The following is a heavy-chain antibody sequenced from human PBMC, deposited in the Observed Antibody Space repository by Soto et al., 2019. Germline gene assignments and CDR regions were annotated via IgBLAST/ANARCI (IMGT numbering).Heavy chain of an antibody. CDR3: ARILRFLEWPTDI. Sequence: GGSLRLSCAASGFTFSSYAMSWVRQAPGKGLEWVAVISDSGSSKYYADSVKGRFTISRDNSKNTLYLQMNSLRAEDTAVYYCARILRFLEWPTDIWGQGTMVTVSS. CDR2: ISDSGSSK. V-gene: IGHV3-23*01. CDR1: GFTFSSYA. D-gene: IGHD3-3*01. J-gene: IGHJ3*02.